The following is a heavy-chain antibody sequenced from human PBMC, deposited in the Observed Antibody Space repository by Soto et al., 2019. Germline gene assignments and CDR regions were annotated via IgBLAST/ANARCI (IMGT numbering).Heavy chain of an antibody. D-gene: IGHD3-3*01. CDR1: ADTFTIYY. Sequence: GASVKVSSKAPADTFTIYYIHWVRQAPGHGLEWMGIINPNGGSTRFAQTFQGQVTISADKSISSAYLQWSSLRASDTAMYYCARGGVSTRTFDYWGQGTPVTVSS. J-gene: IGHJ4*02. V-gene: IGHV1-46*01. CDR3: ARGGVSTRTFDY. CDR2: INPNGGST.